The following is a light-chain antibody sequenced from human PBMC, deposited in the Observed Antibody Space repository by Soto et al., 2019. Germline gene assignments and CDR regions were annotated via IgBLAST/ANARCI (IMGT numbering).Light chain of an antibody. Sequence: IQMTQSPSTLSASVGDRVTITCRASQPITAWLAWYQQKPGKAPNLLIYDASDLQSGVPSRFSGSGSGTEFTLAITGLQPDDFATYYCQQYNLYPYTFGQGTKLEIK. CDR1: QPITAW. CDR3: QQYNLYPYT. CDR2: DAS. V-gene: IGKV1-5*01. J-gene: IGKJ2*01.